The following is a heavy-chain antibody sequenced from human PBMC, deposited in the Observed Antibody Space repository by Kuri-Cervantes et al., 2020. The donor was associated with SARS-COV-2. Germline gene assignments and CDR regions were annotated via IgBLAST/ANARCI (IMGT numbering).Heavy chain of an antibody. CDR1: GFTFSNYS. D-gene: IGHD4-17*01. CDR3: ARHGPRVTTPFYYCGLDV. V-gene: IGHV4-39*07. CDR2: IYYSGST. Sequence: GSLRLSCAASGFTFSNYSMNWIRQPPGKGMEWIGSIYYSGSTYYNPSLKSRVTISVDTSKNQFSLKLSYVTAADTAVYYCARHGPRVTTPFYYCGLDVWGQGTTVTVSS. J-gene: IGHJ6*02.